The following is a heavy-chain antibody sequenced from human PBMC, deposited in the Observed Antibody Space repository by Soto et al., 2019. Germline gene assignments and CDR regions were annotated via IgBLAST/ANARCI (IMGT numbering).Heavy chain of an antibody. CDR1: GGSFSGYY. CDR2: INHSGST. CDR3: ARGHISAAAGLNWFDP. Sequence: PSETLSLTCAVYGGSFSGYYWSWIRQPPGKGLEWIGEINHSGSTNYNPSLKSRVTISVDTSKNQFSLKLSSVTAADTAVYYCARGHISAAAGLNWFDPWGQGTLVTVS. V-gene: IGHV4-34*01. J-gene: IGHJ5*02. D-gene: IGHD6-13*01.